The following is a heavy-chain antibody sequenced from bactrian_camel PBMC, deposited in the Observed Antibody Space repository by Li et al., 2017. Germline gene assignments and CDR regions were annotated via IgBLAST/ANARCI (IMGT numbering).Heavy chain of an antibody. CDR3: DADVVLDNGYRLRCG. D-gene: IGHD3*01. CDR1: GFLFNDYY. CDR2: INDPGSHT. Sequence: HVQLVESGGGLVQPGDSLRLSCVAPGFLFNDYYIHWVRQTPGKGLEWVSTINDPGSHTAYADSVKGRFTISRDNAKNTVYLQMNNLKPDDTAMYYCDADVVLDNGYRLRCGRGQGTQVTVS. V-gene: IGHV3S1*01. J-gene: IGHJ4*01.